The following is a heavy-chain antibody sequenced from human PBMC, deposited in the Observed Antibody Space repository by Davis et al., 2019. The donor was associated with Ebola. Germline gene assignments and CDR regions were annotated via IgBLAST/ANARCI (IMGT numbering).Heavy chain of an antibody. CDR1: GGTFTSYG. V-gene: IGHV1-18*01. CDR3: ARVGTAMVTLYYYMDV. Sequence: ASVKVSCKASGGTFTSYGISWVRQAPGQGLEWMGWISAYNGNTNYAQKLQGRVTMTTDTSTSTAYMELRSLRSDDTAVYYCARVGTAMVTLYYYMDVWGKGTTVTVSS. CDR2: ISAYNGNT. J-gene: IGHJ6*03. D-gene: IGHD5-18*01.